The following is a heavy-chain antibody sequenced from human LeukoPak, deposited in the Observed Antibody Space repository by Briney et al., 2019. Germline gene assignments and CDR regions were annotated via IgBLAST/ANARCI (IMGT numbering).Heavy chain of an antibody. J-gene: IGHJ4*02. V-gene: IGHV3-33*06. D-gene: IGHD5-24*01. CDR3: AKGRWVQPAGYLDF. CDR2: IWYDGSNK. CDR1: GFTFSDSG. Sequence: GRSLRLSCAVSGFTFSDSGMYWVRQSPGKGLEWVALIWYDGSNKYYADSVKGRFTISRDNSKNTLYLQMNSLRAEDTAVYYCAKGRWVQPAGYLDFSGQGTLVTVSA.